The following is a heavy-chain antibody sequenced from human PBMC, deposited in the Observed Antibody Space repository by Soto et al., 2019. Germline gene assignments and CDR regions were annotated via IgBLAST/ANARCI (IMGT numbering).Heavy chain of an antibody. J-gene: IGHJ5*02. CDR1: GASISSSY. CDR3: ARGYDWFDP. D-gene: IGHD5-12*01. V-gene: IGHV4-59*01. Sequence: QVQLQESGPGLVEPSETLSLTCSVSGASISSSYWSWIRQPPGKGLEWIGYIYYSGSTNYNPSLKSRVTISLDTSKNQFSLQVSSVTAADTAVYYCARGYDWFDPWGQGTLVTVSS. CDR2: IYYSGST.